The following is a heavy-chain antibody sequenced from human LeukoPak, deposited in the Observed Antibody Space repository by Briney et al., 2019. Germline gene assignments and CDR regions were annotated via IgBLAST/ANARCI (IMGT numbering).Heavy chain of an antibody. V-gene: IGHV3-53*01. CDR2: IYDSGTT. CDR3: AGRRSSGWYAY. D-gene: IGHD6-19*01. CDR1: GFTVSSNY. Sequence: GGSLRLSCATSGFTVSSNYMSWVRQAPGKGLEWVSVIYDSGTTYYADSVKGRFLIFRDTSKNTVDLQMNSLRVEDTAVYYCAGRRSSGWYAYWGQGTLVNVSS. J-gene: IGHJ4*02.